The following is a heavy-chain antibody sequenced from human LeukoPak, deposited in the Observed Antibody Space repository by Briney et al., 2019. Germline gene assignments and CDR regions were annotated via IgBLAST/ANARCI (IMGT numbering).Heavy chain of an antibody. D-gene: IGHD1-26*01. CDR2: ISAYHGNT. Sequence: SCKXSXXTVTSYGISWGRQAPGQGVERMGWISAYHGNTNYAQKLQGIVPMSTDTSTSTAYMELMSLRSDDTAVYYCARFSGVGATYYYYYMDVWGKGTTVTVSS. J-gene: IGHJ6*03. CDR3: ARFSGVGATYYYYYMDV. CDR1: XXTVTSYG. V-gene: IGHV1-18*01.